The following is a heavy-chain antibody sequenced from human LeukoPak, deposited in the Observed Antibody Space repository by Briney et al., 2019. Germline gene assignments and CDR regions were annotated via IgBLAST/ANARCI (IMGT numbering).Heavy chain of an antibody. V-gene: IGHV3-48*01. CDR2: ISSSSDII. CDR1: AFDFTIYD. J-gene: IGHJ4*02. Sequence: GGSLRLSCAASAFDFTIYDMNLVRQAPGKGLEWLSYISSSSDIIHYADSVKGRFTISRDNAKNSLYLQMNSLGAEDTAVYYCAKVSRTNHDNFFDYWGQGSLVTVSS. D-gene: IGHD1-14*01. CDR3: AKVSRTNHDNFFDY.